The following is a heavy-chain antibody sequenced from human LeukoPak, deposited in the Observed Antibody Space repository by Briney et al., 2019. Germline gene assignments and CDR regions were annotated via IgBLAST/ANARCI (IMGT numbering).Heavy chain of an antibody. CDR2: IYYSGST. CDR1: GGSISSYY. V-gene: IGHV4-59*01. D-gene: IGHD3-22*01. J-gene: IGHJ3*02. Sequence: SETLSLTCTVSGGSISSYYWSWIRQPPGKGLEWIGYIYYSGSTNYNPSLKSRVTISVDTSKNQFSLKLSSVTAADTAVYYCASGLGITMIPGAFDIWGQGTMATVSS. CDR3: ASGLGITMIPGAFDI.